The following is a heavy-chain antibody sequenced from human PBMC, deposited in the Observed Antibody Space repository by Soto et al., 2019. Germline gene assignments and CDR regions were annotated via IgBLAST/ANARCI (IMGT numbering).Heavy chain of an antibody. CDR3: ARYGPGYSSGWYGGEDY. D-gene: IGHD6-19*01. V-gene: IGHV4-39*01. J-gene: IGHJ4*02. CDR1: GGSISSSSYY. Sequence: PSETLSLTCTVSGGSISSSSYYWGWIRQPPGKGLEWIGSIYYSGSTYYNPSLKSRVTISVDTSKNQFSLKLSSVTAADTAVYYCARYGPGYSSGWYGGEDYWGQGTLVTSPQ. CDR2: IYYSGST.